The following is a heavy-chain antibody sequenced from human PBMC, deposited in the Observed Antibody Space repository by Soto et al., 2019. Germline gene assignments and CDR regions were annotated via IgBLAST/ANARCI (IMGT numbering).Heavy chain of an antibody. V-gene: IGHV3-23*01. CDR2: ISGSGGST. D-gene: IGHD4-17*01. Sequence: GGSLRLSCAASGFTFSSYAMSWVRQAPGKGLEWVSAISGSGGSTYYADSVKGRFTISRDNSKNTLYLQMNSLRAEDTAVYYCAKQNLVXKDLPTVTTYYYYGMDVWGQGTTVTVSS. J-gene: IGHJ6*02. CDR1: GFTFSSYA. CDR3: AKQNLVXKDLPTVTTYYYYGMDV.